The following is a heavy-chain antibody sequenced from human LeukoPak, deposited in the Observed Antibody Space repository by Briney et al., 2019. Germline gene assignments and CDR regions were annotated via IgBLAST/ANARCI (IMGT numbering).Heavy chain of an antibody. J-gene: IGHJ4*02. Sequence: GESLKISCQGSGYSFTSYWIGWVRQMPGKGLEWMGTIYPGDSDTRYSPSFQGQVSISADKSISTANLQWSSLKASDTATYYCARRLTTTGVGFDCWGQGTLVTVSS. V-gene: IGHV5-51*01. CDR3: ARRLTTTGVGFDC. CDR2: IYPGDSDT. D-gene: IGHD7-27*01. CDR1: GYSFTSYW.